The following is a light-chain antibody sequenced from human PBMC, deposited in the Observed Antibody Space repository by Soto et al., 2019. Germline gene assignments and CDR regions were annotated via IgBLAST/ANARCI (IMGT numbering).Light chain of an antibody. CDR2: GAS. CDR3: QQYNNWPLT. CDR1: QSVSSN. Sequence: EIVMTQSPATLSVSPEERATLSCRGSQSVSSNLAWYQQKPGQAPRLLIYGASTRATGIPARFSGSGSGTAFTLTISSLQSEDFAVYHCQQYNNWPLTFGGGTKVEIK. J-gene: IGKJ4*01. V-gene: IGKV3-15*01.